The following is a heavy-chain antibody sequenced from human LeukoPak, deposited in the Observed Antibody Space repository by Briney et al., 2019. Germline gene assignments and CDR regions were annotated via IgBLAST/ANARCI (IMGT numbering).Heavy chain of an antibody. CDR3: AREVVVPGAPYYFDY. Sequence: GGSLRLSCAASGFTFSDYYMSWIRQAPGKGLEWVSYLSSSGATIYYADSVKGRFTISRDNAKNSLYLQMNSLRAEDTAVYYCAREVVVPGAPYYFDYWGQGTLVTVSS. V-gene: IGHV3-11*01. CDR1: GFTFSDYY. CDR2: LSSSGATI. D-gene: IGHD2-2*01. J-gene: IGHJ4*02.